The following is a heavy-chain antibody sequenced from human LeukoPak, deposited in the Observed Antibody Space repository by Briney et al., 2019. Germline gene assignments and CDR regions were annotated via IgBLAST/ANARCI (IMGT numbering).Heavy chain of an antibody. CDR2: IYSGGGTTK. CDR3: VVILVPGGVWHFDL. D-gene: IGHD2-2*01. Sequence: HPGGSLRLSCVASGLTFRNYGFHWVRQAQGKGLEWVAIIYSGGGTTKYYAESVKDRFTITRDDSRDTLYLQMNSLRAEDTAVYYRVVILVPGGVWHFDLWGRGTLVTVSS. CDR1: GLTFRNYG. J-gene: IGHJ2*01. V-gene: IGHV3-33*03.